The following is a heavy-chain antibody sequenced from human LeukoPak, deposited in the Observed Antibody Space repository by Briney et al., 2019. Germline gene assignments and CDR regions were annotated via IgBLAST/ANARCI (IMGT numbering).Heavy chain of an antibody. D-gene: IGHD6-13*01. J-gene: IGHJ4*02. V-gene: IGHV4-34*01. CDR2: INHSGST. Sequence: LSETLSLTCAVYGGSFSGYYWSWIRQPPGKGLEWIGEINHSGSTNYNPSLKSRVTISVDTSKNQFSLKLSSVTAADTAVYYCARGGRIEAAAGNFPIDYWGQGTLVTVSS. CDR1: GGSFSGYY. CDR3: ARGGRIEAAAGNFPIDY.